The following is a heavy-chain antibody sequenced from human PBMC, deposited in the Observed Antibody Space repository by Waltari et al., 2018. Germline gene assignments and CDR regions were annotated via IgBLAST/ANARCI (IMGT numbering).Heavy chain of an antibody. CDR1: GCSLSLLSYY. CDR2: IYYSGRT. Sequence: QLQLQESGPGLVKPSETLSLTCPVSGCSLSLLSYYWGLFRQPPGKGLEWIGSIYYSGRTYYNPSLKSRVTISVDTSKNQFSLKLSAGTAADTAVYYCARGGGGGNSWEFDYWGQGTLVTVSS. D-gene: IGHD2-21*02. CDR3: ARGGGGGNSWEFDY. J-gene: IGHJ4*02. V-gene: IGHV4-39*07.